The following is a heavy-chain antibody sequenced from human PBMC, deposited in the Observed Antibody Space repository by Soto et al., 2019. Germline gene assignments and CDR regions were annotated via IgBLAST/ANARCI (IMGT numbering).Heavy chain of an antibody. CDR2: TRNKANSYTT. V-gene: IGHV3-72*01. D-gene: IGHD3-9*01. Sequence: GGSLRLSCAASGFTFSDHYMDWVRQAPGKGLEWVGRTRNKANSYTTEYAASVKGRFTISRDDSKNSLYLQMNSLKTEDTAVYYCARAYYDILTGYYSWGQGTLVTVSS. J-gene: IGHJ5*02. CDR3: ARAYYDILTGYYS. CDR1: GFTFSDHY.